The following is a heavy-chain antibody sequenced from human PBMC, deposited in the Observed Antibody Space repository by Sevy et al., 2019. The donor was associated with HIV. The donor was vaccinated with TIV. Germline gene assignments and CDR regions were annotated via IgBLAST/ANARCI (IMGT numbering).Heavy chain of an antibody. V-gene: IGHV1-58*01. CDR3: AAEDMTTFGGPLRVFET. CDR1: GFTFSSSA. CDR2: IVVGSDVT. Sequence: ASVKVSCKASGFTFSSSAVQWVRQARGHRLEWIGWIVVGSDVTDYAQDLQDRVTITRDMSTGTVYMELSSLRSEDTAVYYCAAEDMTTFGGPLRVFETWGLRTTVTVSS. J-gene: IGHJ6*02. D-gene: IGHD3-16*01.